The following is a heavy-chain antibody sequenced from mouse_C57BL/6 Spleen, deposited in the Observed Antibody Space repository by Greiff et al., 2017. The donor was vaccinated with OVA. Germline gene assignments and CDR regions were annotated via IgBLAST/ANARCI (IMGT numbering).Heavy chain of an antibody. CDR1: GYTFTSYW. CDR2: IDPSDSYT. Sequence: QVQLKQPGAELVMPGASVKLSCKASGYTFTSYWMHWVKQRPGQGLEWIGEIDPSDSYTNYNQKFKGKSTLTVDKSSSTAYMQLSSLTSEDSAVYYCARGNLGAMDYWGQGTSVTVSS. V-gene: IGHV1-69*01. CDR3: ARGNLGAMDY. J-gene: IGHJ4*01.